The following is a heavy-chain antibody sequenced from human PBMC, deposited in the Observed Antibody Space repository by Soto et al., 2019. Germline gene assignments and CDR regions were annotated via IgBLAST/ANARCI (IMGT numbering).Heavy chain of an antibody. D-gene: IGHD6-6*01. CDR1: GYTFTSYG. CDR3: ARDKAGYIAARPGWFDP. J-gene: IGHJ5*02. V-gene: IGHV1-18*01. CDR2: ISAYNGNT. Sequence: ASVKVSCKASGYTFTSYGISWVRQAPGQGLEWMGWISAYNGNTNYAQKLQGRVTMTTDTSTSTAYMELRSLRSDDTAVYYCARDKAGYIAARPGWFDPWGQGTLVTVSS.